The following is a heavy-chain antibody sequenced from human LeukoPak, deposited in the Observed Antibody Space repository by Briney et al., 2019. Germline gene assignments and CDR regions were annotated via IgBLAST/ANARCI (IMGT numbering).Heavy chain of an antibody. Sequence: GGSLRLSCVASGFTFDDYAMHWVRQAPGKGREWVSGLSSNSGSIVYADSVKGRFTISIDNAKNSLYLQMNTLRAEDTAVYYCAKELPTGGDFDFWGQGTLVTVSS. CDR3: AKELPTGGDFDF. CDR1: GFTFDDYA. D-gene: IGHD3-10*01. CDR2: LSSNSGSI. J-gene: IGHJ4*02. V-gene: IGHV3-9*01.